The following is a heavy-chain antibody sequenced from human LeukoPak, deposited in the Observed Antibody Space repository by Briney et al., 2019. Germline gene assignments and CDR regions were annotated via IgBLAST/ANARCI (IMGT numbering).Heavy chain of an antibody. D-gene: IGHD1-26*01. V-gene: IGHV4-39*01. CDR3: VRRLASGDYHPLG. CDR1: GGSISSTICY. J-gene: IGHJ4*02. CDR2: MYKNVIT. Sequence: DPSETLSLTCTVSGGSISSTICYWGWVRQPPGKGLEWIGSMYKNVITYYNPSLESRVTISVDMSKSQFSLKLNSVTAADTAVYYCVRRLASGDYHPLGWGQGTLVTVSS.